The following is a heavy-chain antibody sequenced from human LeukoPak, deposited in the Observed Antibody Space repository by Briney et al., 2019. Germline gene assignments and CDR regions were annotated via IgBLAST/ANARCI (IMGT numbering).Heavy chain of an antibody. V-gene: IGHV4-39*01. D-gene: IGHD2-15*01. Sequence: SETLSLTCPFTGASFSSTSYFWGWIRQPPGRGLEYLGNIYYSGNTYNDPSLKSRVTLSADTSKNQYSLKVTSVTAADTAVYYCARFPRSLGYFDYWGQGILVTVS. J-gene: IGHJ4*02. CDR1: GASFSSTSYF. CDR3: ARFPRSLGYFDY. CDR2: IYYSGNT.